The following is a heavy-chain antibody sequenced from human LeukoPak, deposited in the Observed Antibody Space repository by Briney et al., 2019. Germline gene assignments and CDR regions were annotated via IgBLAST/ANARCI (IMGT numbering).Heavy chain of an antibody. V-gene: IGHV3-53*01. J-gene: IGHJ6*04. CDR2: IYSGGGT. CDR3: AREEDSRAIRTSDGLDV. CDR1: GFTVSSNY. D-gene: IGHD3-22*01. Sequence: PGGSLRLSCAASGFTVSSNYMSWVRQAPGKRLEWVSVIYSGGGTYYADSVKGRFTISRDNSNNMMYLQMNSLRAEDTAVYYCAREEDSRAIRTSDGLDVCGEGAPVTVSP.